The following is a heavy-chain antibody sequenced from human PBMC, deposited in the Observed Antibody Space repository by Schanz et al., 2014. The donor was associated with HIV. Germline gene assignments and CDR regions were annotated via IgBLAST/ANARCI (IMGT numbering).Heavy chain of an antibody. J-gene: IGHJ6*02. V-gene: IGHV3-9*01. CDR1: GFIFDDYA. CDR3: AKDRGVVSGMVTNYYYGMDV. D-gene: IGHD5-18*01. CDR2: ISWNSDSK. Sequence: VQLVESGGGVVQPGRSLRLSCAASGFIFDDYAMHWVRQAPGKGLEWVSGISWNSDSKGYADSVKGRFTISRDNAKNSLYLQMNSLRAEDTALYYCAKDRGVVSGMVTNYYYGMDVWGQGTTVTVSS.